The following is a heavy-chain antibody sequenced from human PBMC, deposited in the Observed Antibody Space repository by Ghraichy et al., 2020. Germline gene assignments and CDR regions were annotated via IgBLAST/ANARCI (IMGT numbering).Heavy chain of an antibody. Sequence: GGSLRLSCAASGFTFSSYSMNWVRQAPGKGLEWVSCISSSSSPIYYADSVKGRFTISRDTSKNTLDLQFNSLRTEDAAVYFWSSAFRPGGGSYRQPLDSWGQGTLVAVSS. CDR1: GFTFSSYS. D-gene: IGHD3-16*02. CDR3: SSAFRPGGGSYRQPLDS. V-gene: IGHV3-48*04. J-gene: IGHJ4*02. CDR2: ISSSSSPI.